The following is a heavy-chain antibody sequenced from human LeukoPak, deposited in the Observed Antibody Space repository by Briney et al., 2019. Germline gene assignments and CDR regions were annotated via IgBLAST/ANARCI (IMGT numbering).Heavy chain of an antibody. J-gene: IGHJ4*02. CDR1: GYPFTSFG. D-gene: IGHD6-6*01. CDR3: ASRRWSIAARSFDY. Sequence: SVRVSCKASGYPFTSFGISWVRQAPGQGLEWMGGIIPIFGTANYAQKFQGRVTITTDESTSTAYMELSSLRSEDTAVYYCASRRWSIAARSFDYWGQGTLVTVSS. CDR2: IIPIFGTA. V-gene: IGHV1-69*05.